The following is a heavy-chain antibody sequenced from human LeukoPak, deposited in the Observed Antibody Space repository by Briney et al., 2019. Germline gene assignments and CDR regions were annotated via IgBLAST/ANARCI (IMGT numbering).Heavy chain of an antibody. CDR1: GFTFSDYY. V-gene: IGHV3-7*01. D-gene: IGHD2/OR15-2a*01. Sequence: GGSLRLSCAASGFTFSDYYMSWIRQAPGKGLECVANIKEDGSDKYYVDSVKGRFTISRDDAKNSLYLQMNSLRAEDTALYYCARLNRGYCYGTTCYMEPGAGHWGQGTLVTVSS. CDR3: ARLNRGYCYGTTCYMEPGAGH. CDR2: IKEDGSDK. J-gene: IGHJ4*02.